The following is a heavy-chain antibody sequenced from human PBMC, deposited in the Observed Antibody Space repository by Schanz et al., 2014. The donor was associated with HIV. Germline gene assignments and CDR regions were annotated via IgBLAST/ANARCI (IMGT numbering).Heavy chain of an antibody. V-gene: IGHV3-30*19. J-gene: IGHJ6*02. CDR3: ARVANWDYYGMDV. CDR2: IWDNGRVK. CDR1: GFIFANHV. D-gene: IGHD3-16*01. Sequence: QVQLVESGGGVVQSGTSLRLSCTASGFIFANHVMHWVRQAPGKGLEWVALIWDNGRVKLYADTVKGRFTISRDNSRSTLDLQMNSLRGEDTAVYYCARVANWDYYGMDVWGRGTTVTVSS.